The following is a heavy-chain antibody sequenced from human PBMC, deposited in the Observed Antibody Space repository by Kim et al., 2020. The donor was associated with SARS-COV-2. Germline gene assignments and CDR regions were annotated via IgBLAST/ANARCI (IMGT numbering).Heavy chain of an antibody. CDR1: GLSFDSSA. CDR3: ARGNYYESVSLSDYYNGMDV. D-gene: IGHD3-10*01. V-gene: IGHV3-30-3*01. J-gene: IGHJ6*02. CDR2: ISYDGRNE. Sequence: GGSLRLSCAASGLSFDSSAMNWVRQAPGKGLEWVAVISYDGRNEEYADSVKGRFTISRDNSKSRLYLEMNRLILEDTALYYCARGNYYESVSLSDYYNGMDVWGQGTTVTVSS.